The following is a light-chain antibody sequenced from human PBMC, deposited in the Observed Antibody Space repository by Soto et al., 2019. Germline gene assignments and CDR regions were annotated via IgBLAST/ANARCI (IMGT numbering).Light chain of an antibody. CDR1: SSDVGVYNY. CDR3: SSYTSSSTWV. J-gene: IGLJ3*02. V-gene: IGLV2-14*01. CDR2: EVI. Sequence: QSALTQPASVSGSPGQSITISCTGTSSDVGVYNYVSWYQQHPGKAPKLMIYEVINRPSGVSNRFSGSKSGNTASLTISGLQAEDEADYYCSSYTSSSTWVFGGGTKVTVL.